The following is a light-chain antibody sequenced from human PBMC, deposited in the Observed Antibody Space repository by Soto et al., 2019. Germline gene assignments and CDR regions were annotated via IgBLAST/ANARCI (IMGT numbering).Light chain of an antibody. CDR2: EAS. CDR3: QQYCNSLYT. CDR1: QSVSSSY. J-gene: IGKJ2*01. V-gene: IGKV3-20*01. Sequence: EVVLTQSPGTLSLSPGERATLSCRASQSVSSSYLAWYQQKPGQAPRLLIYEASTRATGIPDRFSGSGSGADFTLTISRLEPEDFAVYYCQQYCNSLYTFGQGTNLEIK.